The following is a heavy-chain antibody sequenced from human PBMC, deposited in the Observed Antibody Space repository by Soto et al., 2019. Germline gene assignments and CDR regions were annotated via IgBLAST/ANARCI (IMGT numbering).Heavy chain of an antibody. Sequence: PSETLSLTCTVSGGSLSSGCYYWSWIRQHPGKGLEWIGYIYYSGSTYYNPSLKSRVTISVDTSKNQFSLKLSSVTAADTAVYYCARTYLGYCSSTSCYFFDYWGQGTLVTVSS. V-gene: IGHV4-31*03. J-gene: IGHJ4*02. CDR3: ARTYLGYCSSTSCYFFDY. CDR1: GGSLSSGCYY. D-gene: IGHD2-2*01. CDR2: IYYSGST.